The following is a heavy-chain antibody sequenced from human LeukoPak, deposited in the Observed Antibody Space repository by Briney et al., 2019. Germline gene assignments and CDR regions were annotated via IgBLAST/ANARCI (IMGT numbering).Heavy chain of an antibody. Sequence: ASVKVSCKASEYTFSGSYLHWVRQAPGQGLEWMGWSNPKSGGTNYAQKFAGRVSMTRDTSITTAYMELSRLTSDDTAVYYCARSGNYYSGMYHFDYWGQGTLVTVFS. V-gene: IGHV1-2*02. CDR1: EYTFSGSY. CDR3: ARSGNYYSGMYHFDY. J-gene: IGHJ4*02. CDR2: SNPKSGGT. D-gene: IGHD3-3*01.